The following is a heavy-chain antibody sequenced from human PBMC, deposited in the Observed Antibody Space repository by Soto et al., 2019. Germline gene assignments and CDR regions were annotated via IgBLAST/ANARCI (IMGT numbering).Heavy chain of an antibody. V-gene: IGHV1-18*01. CDR2: ISGYNGNT. Sequence: QVQLVQSRGEVKKPGASVKVSCKTSGYSFTTYGISWVRQAPGQGLEWMGWISGYNGNTSYAQNLQGRVTMTTDTSTSTAYMELRSLRSDDTAVYYCAREGPAPYYYYGMDVWGQGSTVTVSS. CDR1: GYSFTTYG. CDR3: AREGPAPYYYYGMDV. J-gene: IGHJ6*02.